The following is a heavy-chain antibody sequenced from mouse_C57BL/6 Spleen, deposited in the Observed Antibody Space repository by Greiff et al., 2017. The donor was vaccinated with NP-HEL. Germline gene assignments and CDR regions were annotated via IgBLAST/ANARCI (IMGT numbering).Heavy chain of an antibody. D-gene: IGHD1-1*01. J-gene: IGHJ1*03. V-gene: IGHV1-53*01. CDR2: INPSNGGT. CDR3: ARYGAVVATRYFDV. Sequence: QVQLQQSGTELVKPGASVKLSCKASGYTFTSYWMHWVKQRPGQGLEWIGNINPSNGGTNYNEKFKSKATLTVDKSSSTAYMQLSSLTSEDSAVYYCARYGAVVATRYFDVWGTGTTVTVSS. CDR1: GYTFTSYW.